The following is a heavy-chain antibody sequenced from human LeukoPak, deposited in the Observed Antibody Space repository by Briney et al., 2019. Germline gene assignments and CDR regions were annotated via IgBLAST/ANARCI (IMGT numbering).Heavy chain of an antibody. Sequence: GGSLRLSCAASGFTFSSYSMNWVRQAPGKGLEWVSSISSSSSYIYYADSVKGRFTISRDNAKNSLYLQMNSLRAEDTAVYYCARAVSGDSSGYSYYFDYWGQGTLVTVSS. V-gene: IGHV3-21*01. CDR3: ARAVSGDSSGYSYYFDY. CDR2: ISSSSSYI. D-gene: IGHD3-22*01. CDR1: GFTFSSYS. J-gene: IGHJ4*02.